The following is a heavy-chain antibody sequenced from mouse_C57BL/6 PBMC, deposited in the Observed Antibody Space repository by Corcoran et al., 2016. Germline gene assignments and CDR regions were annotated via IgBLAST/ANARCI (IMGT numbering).Heavy chain of an antibody. V-gene: IGHV1-26*01. CDR1: GYTFTDYY. J-gene: IGHJ4*01. D-gene: IGHD2-5*01. CDR2: INPNNGGT. Sequence: EVQLQQSGPELVKPGASVKISCKASGYTFTDYYMNWVKQSHGKSLEWIGDINPNNGGTSYNQKFKGKATLTVDKSSSTAYMELRSRTSEDAAVYYCARGYSNYDAMDYWGQGTSVTVSS. CDR3: ARGYSNYDAMDY.